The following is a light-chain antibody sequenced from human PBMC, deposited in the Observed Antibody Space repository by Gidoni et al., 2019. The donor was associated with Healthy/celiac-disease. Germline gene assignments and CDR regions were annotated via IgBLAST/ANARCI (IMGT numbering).Light chain of an antibody. CDR1: NIGSKS. CDR2: DDS. CDR3: QVWDSSSDHRGV. V-gene: IGLV3-21*04. Sequence: SYVLTQPPSVSVAPGKTARITCGGNNIGSKSVHWYQQKPGQAPVLVIDDDSDRPSGIPERFSGSNSGNTATLTISRVEAGDEADYYCQVWDSSSDHRGVFGTGTKVTVL. J-gene: IGLJ1*01.